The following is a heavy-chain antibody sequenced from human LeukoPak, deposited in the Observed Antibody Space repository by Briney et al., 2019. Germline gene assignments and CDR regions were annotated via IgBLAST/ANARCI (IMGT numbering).Heavy chain of an antibody. J-gene: IGHJ6*04. Sequence: PSQTLSLTCPVSAYSISSGYYWAWSRQPPGKGLAWIGSIYHGGHTNYNPSLKGRVTISVDTSNNEFSLKLSSVTAADTAVYYCAGKPGYGSGSPYYYYGMDVWGKGTTVTVSS. V-gene: IGHV4-38-2*01. CDR1: AYSISSGYY. D-gene: IGHD3-10*01. CDR3: AGKPGYGSGSPYYYYGMDV. CDR2: IYHGGHT.